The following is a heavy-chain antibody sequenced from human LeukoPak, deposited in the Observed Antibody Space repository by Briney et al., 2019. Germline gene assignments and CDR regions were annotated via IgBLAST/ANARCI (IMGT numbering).Heavy chain of an antibody. CDR1: GYTFTSYG. J-gene: IGHJ5*02. D-gene: IGHD1-26*01. CDR3: ARSFSGSITGGYNWFDP. V-gene: IGHV1-18*01. Sequence: ASVKVSCKASGYTFTSYGISWVRQAPGQGLEWMGWISAYNGNTNYAQKLQGRVTMTTDTSTSTAYMELRSLRSDDTAVYYCARSFSGSITGGYNWFDPWGQGTLVTVSS. CDR2: ISAYNGNT.